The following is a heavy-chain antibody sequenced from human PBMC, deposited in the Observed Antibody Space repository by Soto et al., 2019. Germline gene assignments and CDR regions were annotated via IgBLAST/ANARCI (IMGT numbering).Heavy chain of an antibody. CDR1: GYSFTSYW. Sequence: PGESLKISCKGSGYSFTSYWSGWVRQMPGKGLEWMGRIDPSDSYTNYSPSFQGHVTISADKSISTAYLQWSSLKASDTAMYYCARRHSSSSAFDPWGQGTLVTVSS. D-gene: IGHD6-13*01. CDR2: IDPSDSYT. CDR3: ARRHSSSSAFDP. J-gene: IGHJ5*02. V-gene: IGHV5-10-1*01.